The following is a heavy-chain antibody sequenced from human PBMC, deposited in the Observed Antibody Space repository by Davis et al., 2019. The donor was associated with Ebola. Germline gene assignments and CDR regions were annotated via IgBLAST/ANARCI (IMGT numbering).Heavy chain of an antibody. Sequence: GESLKISCKDSGNSFTSHWIGWVRQMPGKGLEWMGIIYTGDSDTRYNPSFQGQVTISADKSISTAYLQWSSLKASDTAMYYCARGTDGYNPGGYFDSWGQGTLVTVSS. CDR2: IYTGDSDT. V-gene: IGHV5-51*01. CDR1: GNSFTSHW. J-gene: IGHJ4*02. D-gene: IGHD5-24*01. CDR3: ARGTDGYNPGGYFDS.